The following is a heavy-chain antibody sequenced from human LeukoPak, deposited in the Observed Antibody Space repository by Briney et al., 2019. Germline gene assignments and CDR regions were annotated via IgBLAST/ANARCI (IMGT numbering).Heavy chain of an antibody. CDR3: ATYRQVLLPFES. CDR1: GFTFHTYT. V-gene: IGHV3-23*01. D-gene: IGHD2-8*02. Sequence: GGSLRLSCAASGFTFHTYTLSWVRQAPGKGLEWVAGIEGEGFTNYADSVRGRFTISRDNSKNTLSLQMNSLSVEDTAVYYCATYRQVLLPFESWGQGTLVTVSS. J-gene: IGHJ4*02. CDR2: IEGEGFT.